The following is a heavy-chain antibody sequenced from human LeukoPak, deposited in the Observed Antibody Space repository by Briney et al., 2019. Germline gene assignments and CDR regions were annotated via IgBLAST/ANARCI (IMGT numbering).Heavy chain of an antibody. V-gene: IGHV3-74*01. J-gene: IGHJ4*02. CDR3: ARDMYSMSSARGAY. CDR1: GFTFSDYW. D-gene: IGHD3-10*01. CDR2: INGDGSST. Sequence: GGSLRLSCAASGFTFSDYWMHWVRQAPGKGLVWVARINGDGSSTPYVESVRGRFTISRDNAKKTLYLKMNSLRAGDAAVYYCARDMYSMSSARGAYWGQGTLVTVSS.